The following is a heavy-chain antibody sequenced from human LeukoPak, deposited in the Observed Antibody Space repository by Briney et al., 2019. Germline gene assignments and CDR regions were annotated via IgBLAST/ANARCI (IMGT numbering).Heavy chain of an antibody. J-gene: IGHJ5*02. V-gene: IGHV4-34*01. CDR2: INHSGST. CDR3: ARDRYSSSWPRPNWFDP. Sequence: SETLSLTCAVYGGSFSGYYWSWIRQPPGKGLEWIGEINHSGSTNYNPSLKSRVTISVDTSKNQFSLKLSSVTAADTAVYYCARDRYSSSWPRPNWFDPWGQGTLVTVSS. D-gene: IGHD6-13*01. CDR1: GGSFSGYY.